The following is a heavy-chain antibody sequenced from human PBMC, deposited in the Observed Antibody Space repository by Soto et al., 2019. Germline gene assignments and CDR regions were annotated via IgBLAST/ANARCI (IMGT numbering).Heavy chain of an antibody. V-gene: IGHV3-30*18. CDR2: ISYDGSNK. CDR3: AQDVFTFGGVYGMDV. CDR1: GFTFSSYG. D-gene: IGHD3-16*01. Sequence: QVQLVESGGGVVQPGRSLRLSCAASGFTFSSYGMHWVRQAPGKGLEWVAVISYDGSNKYYADSVKGRFTISRDNSKNTLYLQMNSLRAEDTAVYYCAQDVFTFGGVYGMDVWGQGTTVTVSS. J-gene: IGHJ6*02.